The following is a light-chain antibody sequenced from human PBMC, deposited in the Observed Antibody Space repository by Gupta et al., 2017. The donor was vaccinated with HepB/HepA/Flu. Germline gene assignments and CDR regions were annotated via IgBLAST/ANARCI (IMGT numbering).Light chain of an antibody. CDR1: QNVYSY. Sequence: TVMTQSPATPPASRGERATLSCRASQNVYSYLAWYQQKPGQAPRLLIYGASTRATDIPARFSGSGSGTEFTLTISSLQSEDFAVYYCQQYYTWLRTFGQGTRLDIK. V-gene: IGKV3-15*01. CDR3: QQYYTWLRT. CDR2: GAS. J-gene: IGKJ5*01.